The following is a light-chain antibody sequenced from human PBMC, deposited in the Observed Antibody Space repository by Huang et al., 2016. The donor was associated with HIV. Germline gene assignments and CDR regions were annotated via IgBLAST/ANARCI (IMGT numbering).Light chain of an antibody. CDR2: ETS. Sequence: EIVMTQSPAVLSMSPGERVTLTCRASHSVVNKLAWYQQKTGRAPRLVIYETSTRSSGGPARFSGSGSGTNFSLTINSLQSEDLAVYYCQHYNNWPLTFGGGTRVEIK. V-gene: IGKV3-15*01. J-gene: IGKJ4*01. CDR3: QHYNNWPLT. CDR1: HSVVNK.